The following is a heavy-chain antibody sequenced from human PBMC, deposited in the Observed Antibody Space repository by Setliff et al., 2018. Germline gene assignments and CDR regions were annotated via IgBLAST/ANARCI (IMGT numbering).Heavy chain of an antibody. CDR2: IYYSGST. D-gene: IGHD2-2*01. Sequence: SETLSLTCTVSGGSISSHYWSWIRQPPGKGLEWIGYIYYSGSTNYNPSLKSRVTISVDTSKYQFSLKLSSVTAADTAVYYCARAGLGYCSSTSCPYYYYYGMDVWGQGTTVTVSS. CDR3: ARAGLGYCSSTSCPYYYYYGMDV. V-gene: IGHV4-59*11. J-gene: IGHJ6*02. CDR1: GGSISSHY.